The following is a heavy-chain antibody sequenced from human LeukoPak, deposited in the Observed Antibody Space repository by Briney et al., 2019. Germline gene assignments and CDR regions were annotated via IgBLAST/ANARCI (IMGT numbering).Heavy chain of an antibody. J-gene: IGHJ3*02. CDR2: FFYSGST. CDR3: ARDSGGYPDAFDI. D-gene: IGHD3-22*01. Sequence: SQTLSLTCTVSGGSISSGGYYWSWIRQHPEKGLEWVGYFFYSGSTYYNPSLKSRLTISVDTSKNQFSLKLSSVTAADTAVYYCARDSGGYPDAFDIWGQGTMVTVSS. V-gene: IGHV4-31*03. CDR1: GGSISSGGYY.